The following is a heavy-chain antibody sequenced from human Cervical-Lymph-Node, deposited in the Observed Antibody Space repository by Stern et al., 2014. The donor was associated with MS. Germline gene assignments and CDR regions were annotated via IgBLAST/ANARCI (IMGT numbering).Heavy chain of an antibody. CDR1: GGSISSGSYY. Sequence: QLQLQESGPGLVKPSQTLSLTCTVSGGSISSGSYYWSWIRQPAGKGLEWIGRIYTSGRTNYNPSLKSRVTISVEPSTNQLSLQRSSVTAADTAVYYCARVDCSGGSCYSESWGQGTLVTVSS. CDR2: IYTSGRT. CDR3: ARVDCSGGSCYSES. V-gene: IGHV4-61*02. J-gene: IGHJ4*02. D-gene: IGHD2-15*01.